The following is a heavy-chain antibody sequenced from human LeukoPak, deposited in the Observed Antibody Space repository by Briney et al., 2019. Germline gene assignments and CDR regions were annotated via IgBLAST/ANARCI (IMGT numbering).Heavy chain of an antibody. J-gene: IGHJ4*02. Sequence: GGSLRLSCAASGFTFGSSDMHWVRQATGKGLEWVSAIGPTGDTYYPGSVKGRFTISRENARNSLYLQMNSLRAGDTAVYYCARAVPMARGVNYYDYWGQGTLVTISS. V-gene: IGHV3-13*01. D-gene: IGHD3-10*01. CDR1: GFTFGSSD. CDR2: IGPTGDT. CDR3: ARAVPMARGVNYYDY.